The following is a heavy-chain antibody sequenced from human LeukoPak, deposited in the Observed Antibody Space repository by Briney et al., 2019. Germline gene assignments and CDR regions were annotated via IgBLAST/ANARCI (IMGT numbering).Heavy chain of an antibody. CDR3: AMVVVPAAILSHYFDY. J-gene: IGHJ4*02. D-gene: IGHD2-2*01. V-gene: IGHV4-39*01. Sequence: SETLSLTCTVSGGSISSSSYYWGWIRQPPGKGLEWIGSIYYSGSTYYNPSLKSRVTISVDTSKNQFSLKLSSVTAADTAVYYCAMVVVPAAILSHYFDYWGQGTLVTVSS. CDR2: IYYSGST. CDR1: GGSISSSSYY.